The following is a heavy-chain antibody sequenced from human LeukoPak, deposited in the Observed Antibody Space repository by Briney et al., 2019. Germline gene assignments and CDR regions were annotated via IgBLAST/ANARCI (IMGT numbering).Heavy chain of an antibody. CDR3: AKEVKLRGAPYGTVDY. Sequence: GGSLRLSCAASGFTFSSYGMHWVRQAPGKGLDWVAVISFDGNIKYYADSVKGRFTISRDTSKNTLYLQMNSLRVDDTAVYYCAKEVKLRGAPYGTVDYWGQGTLVTVSS. D-gene: IGHD3-10*01. CDR1: GFTFSSYG. CDR2: ISFDGNIK. J-gene: IGHJ4*02. V-gene: IGHV3-30*18.